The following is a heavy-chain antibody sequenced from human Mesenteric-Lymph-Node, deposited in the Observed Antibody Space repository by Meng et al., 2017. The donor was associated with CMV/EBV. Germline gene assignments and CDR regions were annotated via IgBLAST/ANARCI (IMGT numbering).Heavy chain of an antibody. CDR3: SGRSGLDV. D-gene: IGHD6-19*01. CDR1: GFNVSTYY. V-gene: IGHV3-66*02. CDR2: IYMDGRT. J-gene: IGHJ6*02. Sequence: GESLKISCAVSGFNVSTYYMNWVRQAPGKGLEWVSVIYMDGRTYFPDSVKGRFTISRDNSKNTLYLQMNSLRAEDTAVYYCSGRSGLDVWGQGTTVTVSS.